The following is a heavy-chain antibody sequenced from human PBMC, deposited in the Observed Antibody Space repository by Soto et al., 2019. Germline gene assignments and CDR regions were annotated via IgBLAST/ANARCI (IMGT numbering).Heavy chain of an antibody. Sequence: GGSLRLSCAASGFTFSSYGMHWVRQAPGKGLEWVAVISYDGSNKYYAGSVKGRFTISRDNSKNTLYLQMNSLRAEDTAVYYCAKEKGIAVAGTYYYYYGMDVWGQGTTVTVS. CDR1: GFTFSSYG. CDR3: AKEKGIAVAGTYYYYYGMDV. CDR2: ISYDGSNK. D-gene: IGHD6-19*01. V-gene: IGHV3-30*18. J-gene: IGHJ6*02.